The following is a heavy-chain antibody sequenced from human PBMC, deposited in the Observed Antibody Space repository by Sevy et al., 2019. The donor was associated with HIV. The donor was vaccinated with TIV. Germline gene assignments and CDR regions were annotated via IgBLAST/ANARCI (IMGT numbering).Heavy chain of an antibody. CDR1: GGSISSYY. CDR2: IYYTGST. J-gene: IGHJ6*02. V-gene: IGHV4-59*01. Sequence: SETQSLTCTVSGGSISSYYLNWIRQPPGKGLEWIAYIYYTGSTNYNPSLKSRVTMSVDTSKNQFSLNLSSVTAADAAVYYCARADSGYYYGMDVWGQGTTVTVSS. D-gene: IGHD6-25*01. CDR3: ARADSGYYYGMDV.